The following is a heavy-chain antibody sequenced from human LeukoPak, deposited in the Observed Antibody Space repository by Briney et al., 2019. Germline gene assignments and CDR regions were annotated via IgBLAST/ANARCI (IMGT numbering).Heavy chain of an antibody. V-gene: IGHV3-21*01. D-gene: IGHD3-3*01. CDR3: ARGRTRNYDFWSGQPFDY. Sequence: PGGSLRLSCAASGFTFSSYAMSWVRQAPGKGLEWVSSISSSSSYIYYADSVKGRFTISRDNAKNSLYLQMNSLRAEDTAVYYCARGRTRNYDFWSGQPFDYWGQGTLVIVSS. J-gene: IGHJ4*02. CDR2: ISSSSSYI. CDR1: GFTFSSYA.